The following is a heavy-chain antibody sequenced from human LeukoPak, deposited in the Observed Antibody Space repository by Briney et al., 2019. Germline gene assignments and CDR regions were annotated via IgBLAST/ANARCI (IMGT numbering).Heavy chain of an antibody. CDR1: RFSFSDYG. Sequence: GGSLRLSCRASRFSFSDYGMHWVRQAPGKGLEWVAFIRYDGSNKYYADSVKGRFTISRDNSQNTLYLQMNSLRAEDTAVYYCSKGWVEFYYYVYWGQGTLVTV. V-gene: IGHV3-30*02. CDR2: IRYDGSNK. J-gene: IGHJ4*02. CDR3: SKGWVEFYYYVY. D-gene: IGHD3-16*01.